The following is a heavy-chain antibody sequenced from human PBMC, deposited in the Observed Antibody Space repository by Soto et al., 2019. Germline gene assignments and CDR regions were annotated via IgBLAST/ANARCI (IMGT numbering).Heavy chain of an antibody. J-gene: IGHJ6*02. Sequence: GGSLRLSCAASGFTFSNYDMHWVRQGRGEGLEWVSGIGTAGDTFYPGSVKGRFTIPRENAKNSLFLQMNSLRAEDTPGYYRVRDPPYCSSTSCYHAGLDVWGQGTTVTVSS. CDR2: IGTAGDT. CDR1: GFTFSNYD. D-gene: IGHD2-2*01. CDR3: VRDPPYCSSTSCYHAGLDV. V-gene: IGHV3-13*01.